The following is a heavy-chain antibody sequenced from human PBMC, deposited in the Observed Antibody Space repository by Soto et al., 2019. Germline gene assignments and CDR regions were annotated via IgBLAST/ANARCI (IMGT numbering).Heavy chain of an antibody. D-gene: IGHD1-26*01. V-gene: IGHV4-34*01. CDR3: ARLFIVGAPGSYYTGLDV. CDR2: INYSGST. CDR1: GGSFSGYY. J-gene: IGHJ6*01. Sequence: ETLSLTCAVYGGSFSGYYWSWIRQPPGKGLEWIGEINYSGSTYYNPSLKSRLTISVDPSQSRFSLRLASVTAADTAAYYCARLFIVGAPGSYYTGLDVWGQGTTVTVSS.